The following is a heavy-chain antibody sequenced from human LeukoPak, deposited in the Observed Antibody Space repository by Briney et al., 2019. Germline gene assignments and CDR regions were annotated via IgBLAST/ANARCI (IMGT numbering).Heavy chain of an antibody. CDR2: IKQDGSEK. CDR1: GFTFSSYA. Sequence: GGSLRLSCAASGFTFSSYAMSWVHQAPGKGLEWVANIKQDGSEKYYVDSVKGRFTISRDNAKNSLYLQMNSLRAEDTAVYYCARDSSGLWGYYFDYWGQGTLVTVSS. V-gene: IGHV3-7*01. CDR3: ARDSSGLWGYYFDY. D-gene: IGHD5-12*01. J-gene: IGHJ4*02.